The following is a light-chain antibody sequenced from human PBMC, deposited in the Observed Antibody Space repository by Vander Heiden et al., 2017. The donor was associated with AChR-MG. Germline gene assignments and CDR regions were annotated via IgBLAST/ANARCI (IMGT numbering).Light chain of an antibody. Sequence: EIVMTQSPLSLSVTPGEPASISCRSSQRLFNPDGYNYLDWYLQKPGQSPQLLIYLGSTRASGVPDRFSGSGSGTDFTLKISRVEAEDVGVYYCMQARQSPRTFGGGSKVEIK. CDR2: LGS. V-gene: IGKV2-28*01. J-gene: IGKJ4*01. CDR3: MQARQSPRT. CDR1: QRLFNPDGYNY.